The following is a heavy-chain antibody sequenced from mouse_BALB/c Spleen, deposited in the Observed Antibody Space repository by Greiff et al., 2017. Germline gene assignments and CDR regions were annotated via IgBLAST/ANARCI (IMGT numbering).Heavy chain of an antibody. D-gene: IGHD1-2*01. CDR1: GFTFSSFG. V-gene: IGHV5-17*02. Sequence: DVKLVESGGGLVQPGGSRKLSCAASGFTFSSFGMHWVRQAPEKGLEWVAYISSGSSTIYYADTVKGRFTISRDNPKNTLFLQMTSLRSEDTAMYYCAREPPHYYGFYAMDYWGQGTSVTVSS. CDR2: ISSGSSTI. CDR3: AREPPHYYGFYAMDY. J-gene: IGHJ4*01.